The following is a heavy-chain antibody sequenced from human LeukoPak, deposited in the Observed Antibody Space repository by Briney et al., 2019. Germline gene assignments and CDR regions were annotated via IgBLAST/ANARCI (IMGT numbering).Heavy chain of an antibody. V-gene: IGHV4-39*01. CDR2: ICYSGST. J-gene: IGHJ4*02. Sequence: SETLSLTCTVSGGSISSSSYYWGWIRQPPGKGLEWIGSICYSGSTYYNPSLKSRVTISVDTSKNQFSLKLSSVTAADTAVYYCARHSPPNWSGYYTPFDYWGQGTLVTVSS. CDR3: ARHSPPNWSGYYTPFDY. CDR1: GGSISSSSYY. D-gene: IGHD3-3*01.